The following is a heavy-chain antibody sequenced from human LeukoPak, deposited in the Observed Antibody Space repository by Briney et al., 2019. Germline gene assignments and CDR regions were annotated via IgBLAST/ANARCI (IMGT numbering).Heavy chain of an antibody. CDR1: GFTFDDYA. D-gene: IGHD2-2*02. V-gene: IGHV3-9*01. CDR2: VSWKSGTI. Sequence: GGSLRLSCAASGFTFDDYAMHWVRQAPGKGLEWVSGVSWKSGTIAYADSVKGRFIISRDNAKNSLYLQMNSLRPEDTALYYCAKDLYTYSLQYFHHWGQGTLVTVSS. CDR3: AKDLYTYSLQYFHH. J-gene: IGHJ1*01.